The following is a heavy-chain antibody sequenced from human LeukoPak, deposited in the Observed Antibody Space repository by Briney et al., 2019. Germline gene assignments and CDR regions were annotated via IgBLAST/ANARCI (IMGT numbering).Heavy chain of an antibody. D-gene: IGHD6-19*01. CDR1: EFTFSSYE. J-gene: IGHJ6*03. V-gene: IGHV3-48*03. CDR3: AREGAPVAGVYYYYYMDV. CDR2: IGSSGGNI. Sequence: PGGSLRLSCEASEFTFSSYEMNWVRQAPGKGLEWVSYIGSSGGNIFYADSVKGRFTISRDNAKNSLYLQMNSLRAEDTAVYYCAREGAPVAGVYYYYYMDVWGKGTTVTISS.